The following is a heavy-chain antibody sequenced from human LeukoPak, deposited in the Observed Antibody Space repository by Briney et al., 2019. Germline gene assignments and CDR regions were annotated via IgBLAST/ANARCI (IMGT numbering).Heavy chain of an antibody. D-gene: IGHD3-3*01. CDR2: IKSDGSIT. Sequence: PGRSVRLSCAASGFTFRNYGMHWVRQPPGKGLVWVSRIKSDGSITSYADSVKGRFTISRDNAKNSLYLQMNSLRAEDTAVYFCPRGGFCSGYYNYYGMDVWGQGTTVTVSS. J-gene: IGHJ6*02. CDR3: PRGGFCSGYYNYYGMDV. CDR1: GFTFRNYG. V-gene: IGHV3-74*01.